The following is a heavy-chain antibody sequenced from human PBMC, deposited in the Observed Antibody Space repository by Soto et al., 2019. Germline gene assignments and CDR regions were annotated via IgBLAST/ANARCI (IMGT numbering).Heavy chain of an antibody. V-gene: IGHV1-69*04. CDR1: GGTFSSYT. D-gene: IGHD2-15*01. Sequence: SVKVSCKASGGTFSSYTISWVRQAPGPGLEWMGRIIPILGIANYAQKFQGRVTITADKSTSTAYMELSSLRSEDTAVYYCARDLNCSGGSCYSPVDNWFDPWGQGTLVTVSS. J-gene: IGHJ5*02. CDR2: IIPILGIA. CDR3: ARDLNCSGGSCYSPVDNWFDP.